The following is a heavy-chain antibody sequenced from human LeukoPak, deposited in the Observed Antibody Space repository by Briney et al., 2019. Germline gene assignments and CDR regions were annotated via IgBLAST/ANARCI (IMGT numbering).Heavy chain of an antibody. CDR2: ISSTSAYI. CDR3: AKDQASIVPAAIGY. Sequence: GGSLRLSCAGSGFALKSYSLTWVRQAPGKGLEWVSSISSTSAYIHYADSVKGRFTISRDNVDNVVFLEMNSLGAENTAVYYCAKDQASIVPAAIGYWGQGTLVTVSS. J-gene: IGHJ4*02. V-gene: IGHV3-21*04. CDR1: GFALKSYS. D-gene: IGHD2-2*01.